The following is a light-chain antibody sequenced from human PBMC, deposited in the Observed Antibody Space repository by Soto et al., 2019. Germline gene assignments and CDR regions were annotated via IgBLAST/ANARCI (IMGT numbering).Light chain of an antibody. CDR1: QSVSSN. CDR2: GAS. J-gene: IGKJ1*01. Sequence: EIVMTQSPATLSVSPGERATLSCRASQSVSSNLAWYQQKPGQAPRLLSYGASTRATGIPARFSGSGSGTEFTLTISSLPSEDFAVYDCQQYNNWPPWTFGQGTKVEIK. V-gene: IGKV3-15*01. CDR3: QQYNNWPPWT.